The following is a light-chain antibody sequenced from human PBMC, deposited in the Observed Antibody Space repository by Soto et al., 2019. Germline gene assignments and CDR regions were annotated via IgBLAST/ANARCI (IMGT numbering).Light chain of an antibody. CDR3: SAYTCSSTLVV. V-gene: IGLV2-14*01. CDR1: SSDVGGYNY. CDR2: DVS. Sequence: QSALTQPASVSGSPGQSITISCTGTSSDVGGYNYVSWYQQHPGKAPKLMIYDVSNRPSGVSNRFSGSKSGNTASLTISGVLGEDEADYYCSAYTCSSTLVVFGGGTKLTVL. J-gene: IGLJ2*01.